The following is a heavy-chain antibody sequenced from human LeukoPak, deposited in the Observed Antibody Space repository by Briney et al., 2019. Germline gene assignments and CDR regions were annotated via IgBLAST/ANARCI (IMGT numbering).Heavy chain of an antibody. CDR1: GFTVSSNY. D-gene: IGHD2-15*01. CDR3: ARDLDGEVAATLAWFDP. J-gene: IGHJ5*02. V-gene: IGHV3-11*01. CDR2: ISSSISSSGSTI. Sequence: GGSLRLSCAASGFTVSSNYMSWIRQAPGKGLEWVSYISSSISSSGSTIYYADSVKGRFTISRDNAKNSLFLQMNSLRAEDTAVYYCARDLDGEVAATLAWFDPWGQGTLVTVSS.